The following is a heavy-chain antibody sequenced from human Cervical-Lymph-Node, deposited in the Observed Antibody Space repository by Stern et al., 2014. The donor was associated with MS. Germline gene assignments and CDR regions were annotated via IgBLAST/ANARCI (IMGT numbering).Heavy chain of an antibody. V-gene: IGHV3-21*01. D-gene: IGHD7-27*01. CDR2: IRSSSSYI. Sequence: EVQLVESGGGLVKPGGSLRLSCAASGFTFSSYSMNWVRQAPGKGLEWVSSIRSSSSYIYYADSVKGRFTISRDNAKNSLYLQMNSLRAEDTAVYYCARDSLGMTSFDYWGQGTLVTVSS. J-gene: IGHJ4*02. CDR3: ARDSLGMTSFDY. CDR1: GFTFSSYS.